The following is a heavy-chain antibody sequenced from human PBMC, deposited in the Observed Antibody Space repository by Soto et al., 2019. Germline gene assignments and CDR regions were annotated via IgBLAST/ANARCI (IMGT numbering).Heavy chain of an antibody. V-gene: IGHV4-31*03. Sequence: PSETLSLTCTVSGGSISSGGYYWSWIRQHPGKGLEWIGYIYYSGSTYYNPSLKSRVTISVDTSKNQFSLKLSSVTAADTAVYYCASTFRGGDIVATKTYYYYYGMDVWGQGTTVTVSS. D-gene: IGHD5-12*01. CDR2: IYYSGST. J-gene: IGHJ6*02. CDR1: GGSISSGGYY. CDR3: ASTFRGGDIVATKTYYYYYGMDV.